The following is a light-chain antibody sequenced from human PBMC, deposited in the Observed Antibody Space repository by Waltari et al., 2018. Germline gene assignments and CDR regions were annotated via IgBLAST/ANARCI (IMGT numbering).Light chain of an antibody. CDR2: EVS. CDR1: SSDVGSYNL. V-gene: IGLV2-23*02. J-gene: IGLJ2*01. CDR3: CSYAGSSTPVV. Sequence: QSALTQPASVSGSPGQSITISCTGTSSDVGSYNLVSWYQQHPGKAPKLMISEVSKRPAGVSNRFSGSKAGNKASLTISGLQAEDEADYYCCSYAGSSTPVVFGGGTKLTVL.